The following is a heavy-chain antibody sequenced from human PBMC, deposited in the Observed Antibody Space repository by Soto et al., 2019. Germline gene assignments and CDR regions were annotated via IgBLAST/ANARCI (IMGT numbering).Heavy chain of an antibody. Sequence: QVQLQESGPGLVKPSENLSLTCTVSGGSISSYYWSWIRQPPGKGLEWIGYIYYSGSTNYNPSLKSRVTISVDTSKNQFSLKLSSVTAADTAVYYCARDSTTVVTGYFDLWGRGTLVTVSS. V-gene: IGHV4-59*01. CDR2: IYYSGST. CDR1: GGSISSYY. J-gene: IGHJ2*01. CDR3: ARDSTTVVTGYFDL. D-gene: IGHD4-17*01.